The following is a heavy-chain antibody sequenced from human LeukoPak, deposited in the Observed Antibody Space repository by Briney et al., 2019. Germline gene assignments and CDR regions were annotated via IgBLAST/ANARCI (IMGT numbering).Heavy chain of an antibody. D-gene: IGHD2-15*01. V-gene: IGHV4-4*07. J-gene: IGHJ3*02. CDR2: IQTSGNT. CDR1: GGSLYSFC. CDR3: RTNLPALQGGFDI. Sequence: SETLSLTCTVSGGSLYSFCWSWIRKTAGKGLEWLGRIQTSGNTKYNPALMSRLSMSMDTSNNLFSLQLRSVTAADAAVYCARTNLPALQGGFDIWGQGTMVAVSS.